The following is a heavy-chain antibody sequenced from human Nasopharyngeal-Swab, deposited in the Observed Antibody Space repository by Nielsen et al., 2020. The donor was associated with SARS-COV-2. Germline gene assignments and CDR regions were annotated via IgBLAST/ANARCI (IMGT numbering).Heavy chain of an antibody. CDR3: AKDLWGNYYGSGGYKANWFNP. CDR1: GFTFSSYG. D-gene: IGHD3-10*01. CDR2: ISYDGSNK. V-gene: IGHV3-30*18. Sequence: GESLKISCAASGFTFSSYGMHWVRQAPGKGLEWVAVISYDGSNKYYADSVKGRFTISRDNSKNTLYLQMNSLRAKDTAVYYCAKDLWGNYYGSGGYKANWFNPWAREPWSPSPQ. J-gene: IGHJ5*02.